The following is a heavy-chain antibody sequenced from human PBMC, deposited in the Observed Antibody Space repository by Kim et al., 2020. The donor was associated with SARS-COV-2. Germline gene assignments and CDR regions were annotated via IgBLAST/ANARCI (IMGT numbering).Heavy chain of an antibody. Sequence: GESLKISCKGSGYSFTSYWIGWVRQMPGKGLEWMGIIYPGDSDTRYSPSFQGQVTISADKSISTAYLQWSSLKASDTAMYYCARRIVGDPLDYYYGMDVWGQGTTVTVSS. CDR2: IYPGDSDT. D-gene: IGHD1-26*01. CDR3: ARRIVGDPLDYYYGMDV. V-gene: IGHV5-51*01. J-gene: IGHJ6*02. CDR1: GYSFTSYW.